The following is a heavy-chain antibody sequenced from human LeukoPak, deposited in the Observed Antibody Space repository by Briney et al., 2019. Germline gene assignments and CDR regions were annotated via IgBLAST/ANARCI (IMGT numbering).Heavy chain of an antibody. CDR2: IYYSGST. CDR1: GGSISSYY. V-gene: IGHV4-59*08. CDR3: ASAVEYCSGGSCYTVRKRPYSSFDY. D-gene: IGHD2-15*01. Sequence: SETLSLTCTVSGGSISSYYWSWIRQPPGKGLEWIGYIYYSGSTNYNPSLKSRVTISVDTSKNQFSLKLSSVTAADTAVYYCASAVEYCSGGSCYTVRKRPYSSFDYWGQGTLVTVSS. J-gene: IGHJ4*02.